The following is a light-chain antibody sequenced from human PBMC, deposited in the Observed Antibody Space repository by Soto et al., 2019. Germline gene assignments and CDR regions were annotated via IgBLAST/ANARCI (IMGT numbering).Light chain of an antibody. CDR2: LDSDGSH. J-gene: IGLJ2*01. V-gene: IGLV4-69*01. Sequence: QLVLTQSPSASASLGASVKLTCTLSSGHSSYAIAWHQQQPEKGPRYLMKLDSDGSHTKWDAIPDRFSGSSSGAERYLTISSLQSEEEADYYCQTWGTGIHVVFGGGTKVTVL. CDR1: SGHSSYA. CDR3: QTWGTGIHVV.